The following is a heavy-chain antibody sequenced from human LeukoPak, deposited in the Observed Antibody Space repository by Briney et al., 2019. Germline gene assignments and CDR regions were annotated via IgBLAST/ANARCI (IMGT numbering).Heavy chain of an antibody. CDR3: ASMTGTTEWFDP. CDR1: GYTFTCYY. J-gene: IGHJ5*02. CDR2: INPNSGGT. Sequence: ASVKVSCKASGYTFTCYYMHWVGQAPGQGLEWMGWINPNSGGTNYAQKFQGRVTMTRDTSISTAYMELSRLRSDDTAVYYCASMTGTTEWFDPWGQGTLVTVSS. D-gene: IGHD1-7*01. V-gene: IGHV1-2*02.